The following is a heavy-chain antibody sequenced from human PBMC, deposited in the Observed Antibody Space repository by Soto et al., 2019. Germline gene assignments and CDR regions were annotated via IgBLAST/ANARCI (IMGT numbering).Heavy chain of an antibody. V-gene: IGHV3-11*01. Sequence: LRLSCAASGFTFSDYYMSWIRQAPGKGLEWVSYISSSGSTIYYADSVKGRFTISRDNAKNSLYLQMNSLRAEDTAVYYCAREPDCSGGSCYYYYYGMDVWGQGTTVTVSS. CDR3: AREPDCSGGSCYYYYYGMDV. J-gene: IGHJ6*02. CDR1: GFTFSDYY. CDR2: ISSSGSTI. D-gene: IGHD2-15*01.